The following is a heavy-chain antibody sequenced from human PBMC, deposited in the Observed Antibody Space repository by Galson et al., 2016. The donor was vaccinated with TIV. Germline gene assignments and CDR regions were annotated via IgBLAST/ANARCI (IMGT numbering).Heavy chain of an antibody. J-gene: IGHJ4*01. D-gene: IGHD4-11*01. CDR3: ATSRDYSQIFDY. Sequence: SVKVSCKVSGYRLSKLSMYWVRQAPGKGLEWMGGYDRENGERVPTQKFQGRVTMTEDSSTDTAYMDLRSLRSEDTAMYFCATSRDYSQIFDYWGNGTLVTVSS. CDR2: YDRENGER. V-gene: IGHV1-24*01. CDR1: GYRLSKLS.